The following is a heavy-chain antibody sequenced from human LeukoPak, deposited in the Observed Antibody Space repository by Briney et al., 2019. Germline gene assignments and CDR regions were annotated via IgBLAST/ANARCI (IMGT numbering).Heavy chain of an antibody. CDR3: ARVSGSGWSGYGFDY. Sequence: SETLSLTCTVSGGSISSGGYYWSWIRQPPGKGLEWIGYIYHSGSTYYNPSLKSRVTVSVDTSKNNFSLKLTSVTAADTAVYYCARVSGSGWSGYGFDYWGQGTLVTVSS. CDR2: IYHSGST. CDR1: GGSISSGGYY. D-gene: IGHD6-19*01. V-gene: IGHV4-30-2*01. J-gene: IGHJ4*02.